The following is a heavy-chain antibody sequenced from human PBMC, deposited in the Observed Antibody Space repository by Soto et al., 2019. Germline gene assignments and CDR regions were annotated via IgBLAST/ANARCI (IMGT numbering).Heavy chain of an antibody. J-gene: IGHJ4*02. V-gene: IGHV3-21*01. Sequence: LRLSCLASGFSFNSFNMNWIRQAPGRGLEWVASISVSGDNIYYGDSMQGRFTISRDNSKRSVFLDLNSLRVEDTAVYYCARDLGLLKSMFDYWGQGTLVTVSS. CDR1: GFSFNSFN. CDR2: ISVSGDNI. D-gene: IGHD2-8*01. CDR3: ARDLGLLKSMFDY.